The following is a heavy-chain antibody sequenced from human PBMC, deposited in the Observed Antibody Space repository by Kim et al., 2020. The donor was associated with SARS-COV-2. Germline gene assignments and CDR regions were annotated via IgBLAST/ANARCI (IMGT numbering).Heavy chain of an antibody. Sequence: GGSLRLSCAASGFTFSSYAMGWVRQAPGKGLEWVSGISGSGVGTYYADSVQGRSTMSRDSAENTVFLQMNRLRVEDTAVYYCVKLLSNYDFPGGGMDVWGQGTTVTVSS. CDR1: GFTFSSYA. CDR2: ISGSGVGT. V-gene: IGHV3-23*01. CDR3: VKLLSNYDFPGGGMDV. D-gene: IGHD3-3*01. J-gene: IGHJ6*02.